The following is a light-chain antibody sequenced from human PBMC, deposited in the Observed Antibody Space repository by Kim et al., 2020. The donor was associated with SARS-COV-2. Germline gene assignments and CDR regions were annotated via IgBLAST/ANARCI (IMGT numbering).Light chain of an antibody. Sequence: AFVGDRVIITCRASQIIGSSLAWFQQQPGTVPKRLIYAASTLDIGVPSRFTGSASGTQFTLTISSLQPEDSATYYCLQHNLYPWTFGQGTKVDIK. CDR3: LQHNLYPWT. CDR1: QIIGSS. J-gene: IGKJ1*01. V-gene: IGKV1-17*03. CDR2: AAS.